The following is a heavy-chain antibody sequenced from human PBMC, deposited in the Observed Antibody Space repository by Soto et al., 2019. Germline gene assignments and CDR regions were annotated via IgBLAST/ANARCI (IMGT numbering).Heavy chain of an antibody. CDR1: GFTFSSYA. V-gene: IGHV3-23*01. CDR3: ANGGHKSKVVAATLEYYYYYYGMDV. D-gene: IGHD2-15*01. J-gene: IGHJ6*02. Sequence: PGGSLRLSCAASGFTFSSYAMSWVRQAPGKGLEWVSAISGSGGSTYYADSVKGRFTISRDNSKYTLYLQMNSLRAEDTAVYYCANGGHKSKVVAATLEYYYYYYGMDVWGQGTTVTVSS. CDR2: ISGSGGST.